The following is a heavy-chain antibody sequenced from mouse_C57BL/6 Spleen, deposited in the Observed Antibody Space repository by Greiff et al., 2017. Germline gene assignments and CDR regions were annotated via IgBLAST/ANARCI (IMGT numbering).Heavy chain of an antibody. CDR2: IYPRSGNT. Sequence: QVQLQQSGAELARPGASVKLSCKASGYTFTSYGISWVKQRTGQGLEWIGEIYPRSGNTYYNAKFKGKATLTADKSSSTAYMELRSLTTEDSAVYFCARFTTVVATGGWGPGTTLTVAS. CDR1: GYTFTSYG. D-gene: IGHD1-1*01. CDR3: ARFTTVVATGG. J-gene: IGHJ2*01. V-gene: IGHV1-81*01.